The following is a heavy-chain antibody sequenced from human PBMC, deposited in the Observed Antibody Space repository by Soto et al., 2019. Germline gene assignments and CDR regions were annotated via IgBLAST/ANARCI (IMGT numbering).Heavy chain of an antibody. CDR3: AKYDSSGWFDP. D-gene: IGHD3-22*01. Sequence: PSETLSLTCAVSGYSIRSGDYWGWIRQPPGKGLELIGYIYQSGSTYYNPSLKSRVTISLDTSKKQFSLRLSSVTAADTAVYSCAKYDSSGWFDPWGQGXLVTVYS. CDR1: GYSIRSGDY. V-gene: IGHV4-38-2*01. J-gene: IGHJ5*02. CDR2: IYQSGST.